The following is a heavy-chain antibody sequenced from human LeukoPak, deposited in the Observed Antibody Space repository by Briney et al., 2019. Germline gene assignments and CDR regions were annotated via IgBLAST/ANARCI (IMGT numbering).Heavy chain of an antibody. CDR3: AREMAHYFDSSGYSF. Sequence: PGRSLRLSCAASGFTFSSSSMNWVRQAPGKGLEWVSYISSSSSTIHYAESVKGRFTISRDNAKNSLYLQMNSLRDEDTAVYYCAREMAHYFDSSGYSFWGQGTLVTVSS. J-gene: IGHJ4*02. CDR1: GFTFSSSS. D-gene: IGHD3-22*01. V-gene: IGHV3-48*02. CDR2: ISSSSSTI.